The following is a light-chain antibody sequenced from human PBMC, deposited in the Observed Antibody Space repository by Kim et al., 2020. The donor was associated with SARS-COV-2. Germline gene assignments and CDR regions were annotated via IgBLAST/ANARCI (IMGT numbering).Light chain of an antibody. CDR1: QDIRNY. Sequence: DIQMTQSPSALSASVGDRVTITCRASQDIRNYLAWFQQKPRKAPRLLIYATSTLQSGVPSLFSGRGFGTDYTLAISSLQPDDVATYYCQKYNSVPRTFGPGTKVDIK. CDR3: QKYNSVPRT. CDR2: ATS. V-gene: IGKV1-27*01. J-gene: IGKJ3*01.